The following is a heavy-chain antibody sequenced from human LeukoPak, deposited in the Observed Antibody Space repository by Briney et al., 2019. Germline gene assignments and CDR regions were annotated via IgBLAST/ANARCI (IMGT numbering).Heavy chain of an antibody. D-gene: IGHD2-15*01. Sequence: GGSLRLSCAASGFTFSSYSMNWVRQAPGKGLEWVSYISSSSSTIYYADSVKGRFTISRDNAKNSLYLQMNSLRAEDTAVYYCARRYCSGGSCHYDYWGQGTLVTVSS. CDR2: ISSSSSTI. V-gene: IGHV3-48*01. CDR1: GFTFSSYS. CDR3: ARRYCSGGSCHYDY. J-gene: IGHJ4*02.